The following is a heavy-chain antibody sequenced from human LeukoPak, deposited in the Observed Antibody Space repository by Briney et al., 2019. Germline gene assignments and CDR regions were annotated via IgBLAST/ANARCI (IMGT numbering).Heavy chain of an antibody. CDR3: AKSAYHYYYYMDV. CDR2: ISGSGGST. J-gene: IGHJ6*03. Sequence: GGSLRLSXAASGFTFSSYAMSWVRQAPGKGMEWVSAISGSGGSTYYADSVKGRFTISRDNSKNTLYLQMNSLRAEDTAVYYCAKSAYHYYYYMDVWGKGTTVTVSS. V-gene: IGHV3-23*01. CDR1: GFTFSSYA.